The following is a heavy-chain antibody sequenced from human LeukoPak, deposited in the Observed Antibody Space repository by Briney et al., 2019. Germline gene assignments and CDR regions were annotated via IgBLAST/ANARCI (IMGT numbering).Heavy chain of an antibody. Sequence: PGGSLRLSCAASGFRFSDYSMNWVRQAPGKGLEWISYIGISSGNTNYADSVKGRFTISGDKAKNSLYLQMNSLRVEDTAVYYCARDGAAMIVPTYYFDYWGQGTLVTVSS. CDR1: GFRFSDYS. CDR2: IGISSGNT. V-gene: IGHV3-48*01. D-gene: IGHD3-22*01. J-gene: IGHJ4*02. CDR3: ARDGAAMIVPTYYFDY.